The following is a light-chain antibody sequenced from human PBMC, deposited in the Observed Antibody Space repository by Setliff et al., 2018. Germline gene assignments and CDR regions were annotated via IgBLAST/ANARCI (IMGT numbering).Light chain of an antibody. CDR3: SSYTSSSTPYV. J-gene: IGLJ1*01. V-gene: IGLV2-14*01. CDR2: DVS. Sequence: VLTQPASVSGSPGQSITISCTGTSSDVGGYNYVSWYQQHPGKAPKLMIYDVSKRPSGVSNRFSGSKSGNAASLTISGLQAEDEADYYCSSYTSSSTPYVFGTGTKVTVL. CDR1: SSDVGGYNY.